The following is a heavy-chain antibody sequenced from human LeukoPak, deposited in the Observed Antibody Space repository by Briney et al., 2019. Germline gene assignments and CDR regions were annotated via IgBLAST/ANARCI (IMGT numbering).Heavy chain of an antibody. D-gene: IGHD5-12*01. CDR3: ARVLGPGSVDPRMDV. CDR2: IHSGGTT. CDR1: GFTVSSSY. J-gene: IGHJ6*02. V-gene: IGHV3-53*01. Sequence: GGSLRLSCAASGFTVSSSYMSWVRQAPGKGLEWVSVIHSGGTTYYADSVKGRFTISRDNAKKSLYLQMNSLRAEDTAVYYCARVLGPGSVDPRMDVWGPGATVIVSS.